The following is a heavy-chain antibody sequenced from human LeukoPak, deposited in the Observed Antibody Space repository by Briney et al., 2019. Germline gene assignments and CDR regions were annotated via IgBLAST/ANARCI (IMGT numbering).Heavy chain of an antibody. CDR1: GFIFSDYY. V-gene: IGHV3-11*04. D-gene: IGHD2-2*01. CDR3: ARANYCSSTSCPYYFDY. Sequence: GGSLRLSCAASGFIFSDYYMSWIRQAPGKGLEWVSYISGSGSNIYYVDSVKGRFTISRDNAKDSLYLQMNSLRAEDTAVYYCARANYCSSTSCPYYFDYWGQGTLVTVSS. CDR2: ISGSGSNI. J-gene: IGHJ4*02.